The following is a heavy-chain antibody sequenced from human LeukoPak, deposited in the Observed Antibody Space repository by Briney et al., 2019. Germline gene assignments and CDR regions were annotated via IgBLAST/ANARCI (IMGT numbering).Heavy chain of an antibody. J-gene: IGHJ4*02. V-gene: IGHV1-24*01. CDR3: ATSDCSSTSCYRAFGY. CDR2: FDPEDGET. D-gene: IGHD2-2*01. Sequence: ASVKVSCKVSGYTLTELSMHWVRQAPGKGLEWMGGFDPEDGETIYAQKFQGRVTMTEDTSTDTAYMELSSLRSEDTAVYYCATSDCSSTSCYRAFGYWGQGTLVTVSS. CDR1: GYTLTELS.